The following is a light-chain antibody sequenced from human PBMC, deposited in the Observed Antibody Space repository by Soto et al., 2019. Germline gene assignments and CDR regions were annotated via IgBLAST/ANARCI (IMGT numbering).Light chain of an antibody. Sequence: QSALTQPRSVSGSPGQSVTISCTGTSSDVGAYNYVSWYQQHPGKAPKLMTYDVSKRPSGVPDRFSGSKSGNAASLTISGLQAEYEADYYCCSYADNYSYVFGTGTKVNVL. CDR1: SSDVGAYNY. V-gene: IGLV2-11*01. CDR2: DVS. CDR3: CSYADNYSYV. J-gene: IGLJ1*01.